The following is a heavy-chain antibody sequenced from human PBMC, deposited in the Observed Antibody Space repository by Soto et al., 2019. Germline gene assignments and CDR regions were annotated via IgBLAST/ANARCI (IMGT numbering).Heavy chain of an antibody. D-gene: IGHD3-16*01. CDR2: IYYSGST. Sequence: SETLSLTCTVSGGSISSYYWSWIRQPPGKGLEWIGYIYYSGSTNYNPSLKSRVTISVDTSKNQFSLKLSSVTAADPAVYYCARGGSARRAFDIWGQGTMVTVSS. V-gene: IGHV4-59*01. J-gene: IGHJ3*02. CDR1: GGSISSYY. CDR3: ARGGSARRAFDI.